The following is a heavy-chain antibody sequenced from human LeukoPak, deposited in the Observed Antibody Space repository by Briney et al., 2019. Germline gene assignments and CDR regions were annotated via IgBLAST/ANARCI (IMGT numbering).Heavy chain of an antibody. Sequence: GGSLRLSCAASGFTFSSYSMNWVRQAPGKGLEWVSSISSSSSYIYYADSVKGRFTISRDNAENSLYLQMNSLRAEDTAVYYCARDSILRFLEPNDAFDIWGQGTMVTVSS. V-gene: IGHV3-21*01. CDR2: ISSSSSYI. D-gene: IGHD3-3*01. CDR1: GFTFSSYS. CDR3: ARDSILRFLEPNDAFDI. J-gene: IGHJ3*02.